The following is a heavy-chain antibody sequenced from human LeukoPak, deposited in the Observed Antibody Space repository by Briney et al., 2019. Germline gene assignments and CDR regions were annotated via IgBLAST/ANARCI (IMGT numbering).Heavy chain of an antibody. J-gene: IGHJ4*02. CDR2: IIPIFGTA. V-gene: IGHV1-69*06. Sequence: EASVKVSCKASGGTFSSYAISWVRQAPGQGLEWMGGIIPIFGTANYAQKFQGRVTITADKSTSTVYMELSSLRSEDTAVYYCASRGEMATADVDYWGQGTLVTVSS. D-gene: IGHD5-24*01. CDR3: ASRGEMATADVDY. CDR1: GGTFSSYA.